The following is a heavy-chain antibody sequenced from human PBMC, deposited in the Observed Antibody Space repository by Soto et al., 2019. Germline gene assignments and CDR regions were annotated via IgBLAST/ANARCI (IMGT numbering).Heavy chain of an antibody. V-gene: IGHV4-61*01. CDR3: ARDFAYFDS. CDR2: VYHTGRT. CDR1: GGSFKSGSYS. Sequence: SETLSLTCTVSGGSFKSGSYSWSWIRQPPGKGLEWIGYVYHTGRTRYNPALKSRVSITMDTSKNQFSPNLDSVTAADTAVYFCARDFAYFDSWGQGTLVTVS. J-gene: IGHJ4*02. D-gene: IGHD3-3*01.